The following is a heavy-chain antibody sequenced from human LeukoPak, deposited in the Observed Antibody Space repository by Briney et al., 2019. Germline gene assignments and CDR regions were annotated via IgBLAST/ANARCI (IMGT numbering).Heavy chain of an antibody. CDR1: GGSFSSYY. V-gene: IGHV4-59*01. Sequence: SETLSLTCTVSGGSFSSYYWTWIRQPPGKGLEWIGYIDHSGSTDYNPSLKSRVSISSDTSKNQFSLELSSVTAADTAVYYCARLKATVSIHAYFDSWGQGTLVTVSS. CDR2: IDHSGST. D-gene: IGHD4-17*01. J-gene: IGHJ4*02. CDR3: ARLKATVSIHAYFDS.